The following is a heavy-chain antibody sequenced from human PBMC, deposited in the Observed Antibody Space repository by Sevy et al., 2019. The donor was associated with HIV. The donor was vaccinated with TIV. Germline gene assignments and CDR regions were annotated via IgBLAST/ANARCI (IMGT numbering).Heavy chain of an antibody. V-gene: IGHV3-23*01. CDR1: GFTFSTYA. Sequence: GGSLRLSCAASGFTFSTYAMNCVRQAPGKGLEWVSAISGVDASTYYADSVKGRFTISRDNSRNTLYLQMSNLRADDTAVYYCAKDRRTSWGRFDCWGQGTLVTVSS. CDR3: AKDRRTSWGRFDC. J-gene: IGHJ4*02. CDR2: ISGVDAST. D-gene: IGHD6-13*01.